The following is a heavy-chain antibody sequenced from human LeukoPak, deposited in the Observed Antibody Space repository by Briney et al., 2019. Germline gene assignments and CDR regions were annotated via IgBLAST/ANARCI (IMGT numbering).Heavy chain of an antibody. V-gene: IGHV3-30*03. D-gene: IGHD1-26*01. J-gene: IGHJ3*02. CDR2: ISYDGSNK. Sequence: PGGSLRLSCAASGFTFSSYVMHWVRQAPGKGLEWVAFISYDGSNKYYADSVKGRFTISRDNSKNTLYLQMNNLRAEDTAVYYCARENPSGGGRAGDAFDIWGQGTMVTVSS. CDR1: GFTFSSYV. CDR3: ARENPSGGGRAGDAFDI.